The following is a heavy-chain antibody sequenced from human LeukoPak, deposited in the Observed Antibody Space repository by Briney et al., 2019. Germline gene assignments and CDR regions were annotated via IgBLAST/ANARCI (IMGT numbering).Heavy chain of an antibody. CDR2: IIPILGIA. V-gene: IGHV1-69*04. Sequence: ASVKLSCKASGYTFTGHYMHWVRQAPGQGLEWMGRIIPILGIANYAQKFQGRVTITADKSTSTAYMELSSLRSDDTAVYLCARVPSGDTFDIWGQGTMVTVSS. CDR3: ARVPSGDTFDI. CDR1: GYTFTGHY. J-gene: IGHJ3*02.